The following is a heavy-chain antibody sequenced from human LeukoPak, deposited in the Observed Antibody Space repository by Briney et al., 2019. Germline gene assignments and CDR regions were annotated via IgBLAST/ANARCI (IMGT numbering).Heavy chain of an antibody. D-gene: IGHD6-19*01. V-gene: IGHV4-59*01. CDR3: ARVFRSGWFDYYFDD. J-gene: IGHJ4*02. CDR1: GGSISSYY. Sequence: PSETLSLTCTVSGGSISSYYWSWIRQPPGKGLEWTGYIYYSGSTNYNPSLKSGVTISVGTSKNQFSLKLSSVTAAETAVLYCARVFRSGWFDYYFDDWGQGTLVTVSS. CDR2: IYYSGST.